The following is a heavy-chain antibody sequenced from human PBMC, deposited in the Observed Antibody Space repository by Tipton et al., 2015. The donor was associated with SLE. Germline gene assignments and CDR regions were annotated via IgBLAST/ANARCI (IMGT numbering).Heavy chain of an antibody. CDR3: AKEMGYSGYVAYYGMDV. CDR2: IRYDGSNK. Sequence: SLRLSCAASGFTFSSYGMHWVRQAPGKGLEWVAFIRYDGSNKYYADSVKGRFTISRDNSKNTLYLQMNSLRAEDTAVYYCAKEMGYSGYVAYYGMDVWGQGTTVTVSS. V-gene: IGHV3-30*02. J-gene: IGHJ6*02. CDR1: GFTFSSYG. D-gene: IGHD5-12*01.